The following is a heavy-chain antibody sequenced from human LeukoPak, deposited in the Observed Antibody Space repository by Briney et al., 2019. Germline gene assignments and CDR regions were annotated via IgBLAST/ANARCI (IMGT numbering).Heavy chain of an antibody. CDR2: INSDGGGA. CDR3: ARDVPHNWFDT. CDR1: GITFGNNW. Sequence: GGSLRLSCAASGITFGNNWMHWVRQGPGKGLVWISRINSDGGGAIYADSVKGRFTVSRDNAKNTLYLQMNSLRAEDTAMYYCARDVPHNWFDTWGQGTLVTVSS. V-gene: IGHV3-74*01. J-gene: IGHJ5*02.